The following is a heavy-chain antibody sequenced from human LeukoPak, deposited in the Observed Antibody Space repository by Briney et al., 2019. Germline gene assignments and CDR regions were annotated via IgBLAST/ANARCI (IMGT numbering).Heavy chain of an antibody. CDR1: GGSISSGGYY. J-gene: IGHJ3*02. CDR2: IYYSGST. Sequence: PSETLSLTCTVSGGSISSGGYYWSWIRQHPGKGLEWIGYIYYSGSTYYNPSLKSRVTISVDTSKNQFSLKLSSVTAADTAVYYCARALTYYYDSRRIDDAFNIWGQGTMVTVSS. V-gene: IGHV4-31*03. CDR3: ARALTYYYDSRRIDDAFNI. D-gene: IGHD3-22*01.